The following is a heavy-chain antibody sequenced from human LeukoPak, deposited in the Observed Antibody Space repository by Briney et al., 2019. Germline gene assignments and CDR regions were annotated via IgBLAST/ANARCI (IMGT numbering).Heavy chain of an antibody. CDR2: ISAYNGNT. D-gene: IGHD6-19*01. V-gene: IGHV1-18*01. Sequence: ASVKVSCKASGYTFTSYGISWVRQAPGQGLEWMGWISAYNGNTNYAQKPQGRVTMTTDTSTSTAYMELRSLRSDDTAVYYCARDFPSIAVAGNFDYWGQGTLVTVSS. CDR1: GYTFTSYG. J-gene: IGHJ4*02. CDR3: ARDFPSIAVAGNFDY.